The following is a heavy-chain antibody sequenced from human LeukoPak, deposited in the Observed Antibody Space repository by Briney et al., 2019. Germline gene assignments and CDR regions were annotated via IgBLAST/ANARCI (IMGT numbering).Heavy chain of an antibody. CDR2: IYTSGST. CDR1: GGSISSYY. D-gene: IGHD6-13*01. CDR3: ARAGIAAAGTIRGVKYFQH. J-gene: IGHJ1*01. Sequence: SETLSLTCTVSGGSISSYYWSWIRQPAGKGLEWIGRIYTSGSTNYNPSLKSRVTMSVDTSKNQFSLKPSSVTAADTAVYYCARAGIAAAGTIRGVKYFQHWGQGTLVTVSS. V-gene: IGHV4-4*07.